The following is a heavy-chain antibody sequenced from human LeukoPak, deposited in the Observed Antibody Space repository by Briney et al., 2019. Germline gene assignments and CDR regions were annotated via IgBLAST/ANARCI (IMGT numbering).Heavy chain of an antibody. CDR1: GGSISSYY. CDR2: IYYSGST. J-gene: IGHJ4*02. Sequence: PSETLSLTCTVSGGSISSYYWSWIRQPPGKGLEWIGYIYYSGSTNYNPSLKSRVTISVDTSKNQFSLKLSSVTAADTAVYYCAREGYYYDSSGYYLALDYWGQGTLVTVPS. CDR3: AREGYYYDSSGYYLALDY. D-gene: IGHD3-22*01. V-gene: IGHV4-59*01.